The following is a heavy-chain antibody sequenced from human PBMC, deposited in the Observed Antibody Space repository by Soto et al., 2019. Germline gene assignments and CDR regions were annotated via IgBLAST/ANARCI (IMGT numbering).Heavy chain of an antibody. J-gene: IGHJ6*02. CDR2: IIPIFGTA. V-gene: IGHV1-69*13. D-gene: IGHD3-3*01. CDR3: ARDGYYDFWSGPRKRGYYYYGMDV. Sequence: SVKVSCKASGCSLSGYAISWVRQTPGKGLEWMGGIIPIFGTANYAQKFQGRVTITADESTSTAYMELSSLRSEDTAVYYCARDGYYDFWSGPRKRGYYYYGMDVWGQGTTVTVSS. CDR1: GCSLSGYA.